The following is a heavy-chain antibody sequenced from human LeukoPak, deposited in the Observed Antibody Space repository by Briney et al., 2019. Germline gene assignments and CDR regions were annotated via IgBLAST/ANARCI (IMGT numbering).Heavy chain of an antibody. J-gene: IGHJ4*02. Sequence: GGSLRLSCAASGFTFSTYGMNWVRQAPGKGLEWVSYISSSGTTISYADSVKGRFTISRDNAKNSLYLQMNSLRAEDTAVYYCARADSSSWYQAPYYFDYWGQGTLVTVSS. CDR2: ISSSGTTI. CDR3: ARADSSSWYQAPYYFDY. D-gene: IGHD6-13*01. CDR1: GFTFSTYG. V-gene: IGHV3-48*04.